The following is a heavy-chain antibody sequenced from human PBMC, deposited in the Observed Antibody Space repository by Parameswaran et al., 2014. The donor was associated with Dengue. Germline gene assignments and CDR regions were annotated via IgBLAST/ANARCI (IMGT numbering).Heavy chain of an antibody. D-gene: IGHD6-19*01. CDR3: ARTYSSGWSTRIYYYYYGMDV. Sequence: WVRQAPGQGLEWMGWMNPNSGNTGYAQKFQGRVTMTRNTSISTAYMELSSLRSEDTAVYYCARTYSSGWSTRIYYYYYGMDVWGQGTTVTVSS. J-gene: IGHJ6*02. CDR2: MNPNSGNT. V-gene: IGHV1-8*01.